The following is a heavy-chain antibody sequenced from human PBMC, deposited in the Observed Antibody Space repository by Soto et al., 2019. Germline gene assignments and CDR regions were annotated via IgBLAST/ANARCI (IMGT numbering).Heavy chain of an antibody. CDR1: GGSFSGYY. J-gene: IGHJ5*02. CDR2: INHSGST. D-gene: IGHD3-16*02. V-gene: IGHV4-34*01. Sequence: SETLCLTCAVYGGSFSGYYWSWLRPPPGKGLEWIGEINHSGSTNYNPSLKSRVTISVDTSKNQFSLKLSSVTAADTAVYYCARGSLYYDYIWGSYRRYNWFDPWGQGTLVTVSS. CDR3: ARGSLYYDYIWGSYRRYNWFDP.